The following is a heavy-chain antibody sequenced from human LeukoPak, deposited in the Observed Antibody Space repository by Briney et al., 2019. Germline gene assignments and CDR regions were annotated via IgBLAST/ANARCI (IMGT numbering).Heavy chain of an antibody. J-gene: IGHJ3*02. D-gene: IGHD6-19*01. CDR3: ARSYIAVAGPDAFDI. Sequence: SETLSLTCAVSGYSISSGYYWGWIRQPPGKGLEWIGSIYRSGSTYYNPSLKSRVTISVDTSKNQFSLKLSSVTAADTAVYYCARSYIAVAGPDAFDIWGQGTMVTVSS. V-gene: IGHV4-38-2*01. CDR1: GYSISSGYY. CDR2: IYRSGST.